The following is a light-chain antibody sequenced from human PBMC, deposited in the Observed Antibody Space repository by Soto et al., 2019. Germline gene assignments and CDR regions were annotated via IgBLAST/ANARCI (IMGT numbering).Light chain of an antibody. CDR2: KAS. CDR1: ESISSW. V-gene: IGKV1-5*03. Sequence: DIQMTQSPSTLSASVGDRVTITCRASESISSWLAWYQQKPGKAPSLLIYKASSLEVEVPSRFSGSGSGTEFPLATSRLHPDASATCYCQQYHSRPLTFGGGTKREIK. J-gene: IGKJ4*01. CDR3: QQYHSRPLT.